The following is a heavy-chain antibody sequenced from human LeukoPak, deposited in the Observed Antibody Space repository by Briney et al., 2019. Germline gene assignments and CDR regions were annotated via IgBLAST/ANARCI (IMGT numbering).Heavy chain of an antibody. J-gene: IGHJ6*02. Sequence: GGSLRLSCAAPGFAFSIYAMDWVRQAPGKGLEWVSGITSSGGSTYYGDSMKGRFTISRDNSKKTVYLQMNSLRAEDTAVYYCAKVNGDSFYYYYGVDVWGQGTTVTVSS. D-gene: IGHD4-17*01. CDR3: AKVNGDSFYYYYGVDV. CDR1: GFAFSIYA. V-gene: IGHV3-23*01. CDR2: ITSSGGST.